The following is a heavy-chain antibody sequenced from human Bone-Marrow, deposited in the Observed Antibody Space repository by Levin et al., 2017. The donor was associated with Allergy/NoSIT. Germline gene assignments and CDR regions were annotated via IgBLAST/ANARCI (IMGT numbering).Heavy chain of an antibody. CDR3: ARGELGSGYLFDY. D-gene: IGHD5-12*01. J-gene: IGHJ4*02. Sequence: PVASVKVSCKTSGYTFTSFDIIWVRQATGQGLEWMGWMYPNSDNAGYAQKFQGRVTMTRNTSISTAYMELSSLRSEDTAIYYCARGELGSGYLFDYWGQGTLVTVSS. CDR1: GYTFTSFD. V-gene: IGHV1-8*01. CDR2: MYPNSDNA.